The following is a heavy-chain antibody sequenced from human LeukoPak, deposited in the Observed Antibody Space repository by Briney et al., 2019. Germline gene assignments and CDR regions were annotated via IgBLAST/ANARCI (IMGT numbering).Heavy chain of an antibody. CDR2: IYHSGST. D-gene: IGHD3-9*01. J-gene: IGHJ5*02. Sequence: SETLSLTCAVSGGSISSGGYSWSWIRQPPGKGLEWIGYIYHSGSTYYNPSLKSRVTISVDRSKNQFSLKLSSVTAADTAVYYCARKYDILTGYGFDPWGQGTLVTVSS. V-gene: IGHV4-30-2*01. CDR3: ARKYDILTGYGFDP. CDR1: GGSISSGGYS.